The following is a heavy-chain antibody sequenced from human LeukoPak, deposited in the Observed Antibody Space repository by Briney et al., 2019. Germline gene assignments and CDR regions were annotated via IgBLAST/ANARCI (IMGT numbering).Heavy chain of an antibody. V-gene: IGHV4-59*12. Sequence: SETLSLTCTVSGGSISSYYWSWIRQPPGKGLKWIGYIYYSGSTNYNPSLKSRVTISVDTSKNQFSLKLSSVTAADTAVYYCARAPYDSSGYYYTGDDYWGQGTLVTVSS. D-gene: IGHD3-22*01. CDR1: GGSISSYY. CDR2: IYYSGST. J-gene: IGHJ4*02. CDR3: ARAPYDSSGYYYTGDDY.